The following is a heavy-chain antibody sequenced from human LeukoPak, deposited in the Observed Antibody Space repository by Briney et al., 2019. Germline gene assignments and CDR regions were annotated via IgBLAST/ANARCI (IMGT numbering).Heavy chain of an antibody. Sequence: SETLSLTCTVSGVSISDYYWSWIRQPPGKGLEWIGYIYYSGSTNYNPSLKSRVTISVDTSKNQFSLRLNSVTAADTALYYCARGSRGGYNWFDPWGQGTLVIVSS. J-gene: IGHJ5*02. D-gene: IGHD3-16*01. CDR2: IYYSGST. CDR3: ARGSRGGYNWFDP. V-gene: IGHV4-59*01. CDR1: GVSISDYY.